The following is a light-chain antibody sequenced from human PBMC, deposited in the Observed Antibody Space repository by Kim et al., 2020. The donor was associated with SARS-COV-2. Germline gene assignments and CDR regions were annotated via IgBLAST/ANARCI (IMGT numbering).Light chain of an antibody. CDR2: GAS. Sequence: GSVGDRVTITCRASQSISKFFNWYQQKPGEAPKLLIYGASSLRSGVPSRFSGSGSGTDFTLTISSLQPEDFATYYCQQSYNTPPTFGQGTKVDIK. J-gene: IGKJ1*01. V-gene: IGKV1-39*01. CDR1: QSISKF. CDR3: QQSYNTPPT.